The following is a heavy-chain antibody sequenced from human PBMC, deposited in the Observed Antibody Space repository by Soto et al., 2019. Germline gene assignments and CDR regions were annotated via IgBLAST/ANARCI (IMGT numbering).Heavy chain of an antibody. CDR3: ARALVPAAIDFDY. J-gene: IGHJ4*02. D-gene: IGHD2-2*01. CDR2: INHSGST. Sequence: PSETLSLTCAVYGGSFSGYYWTWIRQPPGTGLEWIGEINHSGSTNYNPSLKSRVTISVDTSKNQFSLKLSSVTAADTAVYYCARALVPAAIDFDYWGQGTLVTVSS. CDR1: GGSFSGYY. V-gene: IGHV4-34*01.